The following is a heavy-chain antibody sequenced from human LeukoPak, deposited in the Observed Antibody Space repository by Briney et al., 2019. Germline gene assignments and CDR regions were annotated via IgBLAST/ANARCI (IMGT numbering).Heavy chain of an antibody. CDR1: GFTFSSYS. CDR3: ARVGFYDFWSGINFFDY. J-gene: IGHJ4*02. Sequence: GGSLRLSCAVSGFTFSSYSVNWVRQAPGKGLEWVSSITSSSSTYYSDSVKGRFTISRDNAKNSLYLQMNSLRVEDTAVYYCARVGFYDFWSGINFFDYWGQGTLVTVSS. V-gene: IGHV3-21*01. D-gene: IGHD3-3*01. CDR2: ITSSSST.